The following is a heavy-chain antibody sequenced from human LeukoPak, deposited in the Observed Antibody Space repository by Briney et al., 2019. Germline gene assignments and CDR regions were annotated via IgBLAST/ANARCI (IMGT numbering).Heavy chain of an antibody. CDR1: GYTFTGYY. J-gene: IGHJ4*02. D-gene: IGHD3-22*01. Sequence: GASVKVSCKASGYTFTGYYMHWVRQAPGQGLEWMGWMNPNSGNTGYAQKFQGRVTMTRNTSISTAYMELSSLRSEDTAVYYCARASGITMIVDWGQGTLVTVSS. V-gene: IGHV1-8*02. CDR3: ARASGITMIVD. CDR2: MNPNSGNT.